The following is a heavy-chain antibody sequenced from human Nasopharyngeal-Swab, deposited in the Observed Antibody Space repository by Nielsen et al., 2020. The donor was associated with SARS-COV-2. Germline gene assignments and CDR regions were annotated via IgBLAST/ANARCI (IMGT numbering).Heavy chain of an antibody. J-gene: IGHJ4*02. D-gene: IGHD5-18*01. CDR3: ARRRGVYSYGHDY. Sequence: VRQAPGQGLEWMGMINPGSGGTTYAQKFQGRVTMTRDTSTSTVFMDLSSLRSEDTAVYYCARRRGVYSYGHDYWGQGTLVTVSS. CDR2: INPGSGGT. V-gene: IGHV1-46*01.